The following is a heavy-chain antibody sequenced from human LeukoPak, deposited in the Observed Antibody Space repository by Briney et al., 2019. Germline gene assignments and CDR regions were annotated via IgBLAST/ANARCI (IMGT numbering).Heavy chain of an antibody. CDR1: RGSISSYS. D-gene: IGHD3-22*01. CDR3: ARCDDSSGYYWN. J-gene: IGHJ4*02. V-gene: IGHV4-59*08. CDR2: IYSSGST. Sequence: PQTLSLTSLVARGSISSYSRSWIRQPPGKGLEWNGYIYSSGSTNYTTPLRTRVTISVDTSKNQFSLKLSSVTAADTAVYYCARCDDSSGYYWNWGQGTLVTVSS.